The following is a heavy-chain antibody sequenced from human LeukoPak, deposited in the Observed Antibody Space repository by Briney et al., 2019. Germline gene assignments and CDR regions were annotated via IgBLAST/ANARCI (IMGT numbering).Heavy chain of an antibody. CDR3: AKDGGLLPYYFDY. CDR2: ISWNSGSI. J-gene: IGHJ4*02. CDR1: GFTFDNYA. D-gene: IGHD1-26*01. Sequence: GGSLRLSCAASGFTFDNYAMHWVRQAPGKGLEWVSGISWNSGSIGYADSVKGRFTISRDNAKNSLYLQMDSLRAEDTAFYYCAKDGGLLPYYFDYWGQGTLVTVSS. V-gene: IGHV3-9*01.